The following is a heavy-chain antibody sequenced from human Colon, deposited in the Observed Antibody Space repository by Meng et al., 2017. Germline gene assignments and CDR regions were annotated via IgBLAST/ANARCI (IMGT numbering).Heavy chain of an antibody. D-gene: IGHD6-13*01. Sequence: GESLKISCAASGFTFGSYSMNWVRQAPGKGLEWVSSISSSSSYIYYADSVKGRFTISRDNAKNSLYLQMNSLRAEDTAVYYCAASDSSSWYYFDYWGQGTLVTVSS. CDR2: ISSSSSYI. V-gene: IGHV3-21*01. J-gene: IGHJ4*02. CDR1: GFTFGSYS. CDR3: AASDSSSWYYFDY.